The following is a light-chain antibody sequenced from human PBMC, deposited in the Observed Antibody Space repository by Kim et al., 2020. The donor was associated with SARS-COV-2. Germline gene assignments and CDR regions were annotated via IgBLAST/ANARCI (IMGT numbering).Light chain of an antibody. V-gene: IGKV3-20*01. CDR3: QQYGSSPQT. Sequence: LSPGEGATLSCRASQSISNSYLAWYQQKPGQAPRLLIRGAFRRATGIPDRFSGSGSGTVFTLNISRLDPEDFAVYYCQQYGSSPQTFGQGTKLEI. CDR1: QSISNSY. J-gene: IGKJ2*01. CDR2: GAF.